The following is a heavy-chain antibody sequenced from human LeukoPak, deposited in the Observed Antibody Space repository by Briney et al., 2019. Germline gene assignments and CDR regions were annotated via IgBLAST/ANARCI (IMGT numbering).Heavy chain of an antibody. D-gene: IGHD2-2*01. CDR3: ARDDVVPLRRGDY. CDR1: GFTFSSYS. V-gene: IGHV3-21*01. CDR2: ISSSSSYI. J-gene: IGHJ4*02. Sequence: PGGSLRLSCAASGFTFSSYSMNWVRQAPGKGLEWVSSISSSSSYIYYADSVKGRFTISRDNAKNSLYLQMNSLRAEDTAVYYCARDDVVPLRRGDYWGQGTLVTVSS.